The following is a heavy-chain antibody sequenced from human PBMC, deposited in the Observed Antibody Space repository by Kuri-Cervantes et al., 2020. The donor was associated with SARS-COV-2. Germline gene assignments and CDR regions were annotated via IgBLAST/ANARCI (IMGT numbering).Heavy chain of an antibody. CDR2: IYYSGKT. CDR1: GGSISSSSYY. D-gene: IGHD1-26*01. J-gene: IGHJ3*02. CDR3: AKPSGNYHDAFDI. V-gene: IGHV4-39*01. Sequence: SETLSLTCTVSGGSISSSSYYWGWIRQPPGKGLECIVNIYYSGKTYYSPSLKSRVTISVDTTKNQFSLKLTSVTAADTAVYSCAKPSGNYHDAFDIWGQGTMVTVSS.